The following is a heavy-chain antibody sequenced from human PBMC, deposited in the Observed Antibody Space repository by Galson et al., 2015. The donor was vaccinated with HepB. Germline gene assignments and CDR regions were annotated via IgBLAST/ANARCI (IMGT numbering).Heavy chain of an antibody. D-gene: IGHD4-17*01. Sequence: SLRLSCAGSGFDFNDSSIHWVRQSPGKGLEWVAGVSFGGRNTYYADSVKGRFIISRDSSKKTVYLQMNSLRSKDTAVYYCTRAAAGRTATTTLAWGQGLLVTVSS. J-gene: IGHJ5*02. CDR1: GFDFNDSS. CDR2: VSFGGRNT. CDR3: TRAAAGRTATTTLA. V-gene: IGHV3-30-3*01.